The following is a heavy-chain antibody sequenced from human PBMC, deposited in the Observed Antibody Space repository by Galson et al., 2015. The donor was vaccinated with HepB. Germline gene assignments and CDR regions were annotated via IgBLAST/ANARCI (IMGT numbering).Heavy chain of an antibody. Sequence: SVKVSCKASGGTFSSYAISWVRQAPGQGLEWMGGIIPIFGTANYAQKFQGRVTITADESTSTAYMELSSLRSEDTAVYYCARFGYSGYDSEVFDYWGQGTLVTVSS. V-gene: IGHV1-69*13. J-gene: IGHJ4*02. CDR1: GGTFSSYA. CDR3: ARFGYSGYDSEVFDY. CDR2: IIPIFGTA. D-gene: IGHD5-12*01.